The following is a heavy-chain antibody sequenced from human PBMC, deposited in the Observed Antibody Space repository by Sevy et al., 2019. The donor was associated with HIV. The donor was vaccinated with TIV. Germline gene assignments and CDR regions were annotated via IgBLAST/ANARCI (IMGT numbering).Heavy chain of an antibody. CDR2: IFSDANIK. CDR1: GFTFSNYG. V-gene: IGHV3-33*01. D-gene: IGHD1-26*01. Sequence: QAGGSLRLSCAASGFTFSNYGMHWVRQAPGKGLEWVGAIFSDANIKYYVDSVKGRFAISRDNSKNTVYLQMNSLRAEDTAVYSCARESGSNWYFDLWGRGTPVTVSS. CDR3: ARESGSNWYFDL. J-gene: IGHJ2*01.